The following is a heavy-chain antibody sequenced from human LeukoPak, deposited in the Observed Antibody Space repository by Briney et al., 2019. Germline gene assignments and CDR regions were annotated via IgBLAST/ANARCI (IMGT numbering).Heavy chain of an antibody. D-gene: IGHD6-19*01. J-gene: IGHJ6*03. CDR2: ISCSGSTI. V-gene: IGHV3-11*04. CDR1: GFTFSDYY. CDR3: ARGRQRYSSGSDYMDV. Sequence: PGGSLRLSCAASGFTFSDYYMSWIRQAPGKGLEGVSYISCSGSTIYYADSVKGRFTISRDNAKNSLYLQMNSLRAEDTAVYYCARGRQRYSSGSDYMDVWGKGTTVTVSS.